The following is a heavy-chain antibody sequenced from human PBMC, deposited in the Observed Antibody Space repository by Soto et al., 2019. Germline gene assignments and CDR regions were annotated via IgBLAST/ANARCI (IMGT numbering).Heavy chain of an antibody. D-gene: IGHD2-2*01. J-gene: IGHJ6*03. Sequence: QVQLQESGPGLVRPSQTLSLTCAVSGGSLSSGNFYWNWIRQHPGKGLEWIGYIYYRGSTYYNPSPNNPVTLIVDPTNNPFALKLGSVTAADAAVFLCARLVPAAMGGVPCYYMDGWGKGTTVTVSS. CDR3: ARLVPAAMGGVPCYYMDG. CDR2: IYYRGST. CDR1: GGSLSSGNFY. V-gene: IGHV4-31*11.